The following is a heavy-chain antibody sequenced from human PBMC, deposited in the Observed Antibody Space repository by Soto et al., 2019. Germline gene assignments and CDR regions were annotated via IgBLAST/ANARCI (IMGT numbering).Heavy chain of an antibody. CDR3: AEGWLVGYYSNNYYYYGMDV. J-gene: IGHJ6*02. Sequence: ASVKVSCKASGYTFTSYGTSWVRQAPGQGLEWMGGIIPIFGTANYAQKFQGRVTITADESTSTAYMELSSLRSEDTAVYYCAEGWLVGYYSNNYYYYGMDVWGQGTTVTV. D-gene: IGHD4-4*01. CDR1: GYTFTSYG. CDR2: IIPIFGTA. V-gene: IGHV1-69*13.